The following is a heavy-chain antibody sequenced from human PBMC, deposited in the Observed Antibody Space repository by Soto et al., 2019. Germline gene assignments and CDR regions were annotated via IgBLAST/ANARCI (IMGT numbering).Heavy chain of an antibody. CDR3: ATGPTFQDGSLFDY. J-gene: IGHJ4*02. CDR1: GFSFGSYS. D-gene: IGHD5-12*01. Sequence: QEHLVESGGGVVQPGRSLRLSCAASGFSFGSYSIHWVRQAPGKGLEWVAVVGYDGQRKEYADSVKGRFTISRDNSKATVSLQMNTVAPDDTAVYYWATGPTFQDGSLFDYWGQGTPVTVSS. V-gene: IGHV3-30*04. CDR2: VGYDGQRK.